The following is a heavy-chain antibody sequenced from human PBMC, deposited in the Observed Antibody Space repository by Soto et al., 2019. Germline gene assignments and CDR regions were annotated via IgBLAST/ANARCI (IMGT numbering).Heavy chain of an antibody. CDR1: GYSFTSYW. V-gene: IGHV5-51*01. CDR3: ARHGAYCSGGSCYVDY. J-gene: IGHJ4*02. CDR2: IYPGDSDT. Sequence: TGESLKISCKGSGYSFTSYWIGWVRQMPGKGLEWMGIIYPGDSDTRYSPSFQGQVTISADKSISTAYLQWSSLKASDTAMYYCARHGAYCSGGSCYVDYWGQGTLVTVSS. D-gene: IGHD2-15*01.